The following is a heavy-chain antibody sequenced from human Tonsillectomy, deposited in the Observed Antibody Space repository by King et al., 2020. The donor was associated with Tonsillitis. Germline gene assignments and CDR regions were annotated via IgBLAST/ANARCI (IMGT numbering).Heavy chain of an antibody. J-gene: IGHJ5*02. Sequence: QLQESGPGLVKPSQTLSLTCTVSGGSISSGDYYWNWIRQPPGKGLEWIGYIYYSGSGSTYYNPSLQSRVTISVDTSKNPFSLNLSSVTAADTAVYYCARETPNDYGDYGDWFDPWGQGTLVTVSS. D-gene: IGHD4-17*01. CDR3: ARETPNDYGDYGDWFDP. CDR1: GGSISSGDYY. CDR2: IYYSGSGST. V-gene: IGHV4-30-4*01.